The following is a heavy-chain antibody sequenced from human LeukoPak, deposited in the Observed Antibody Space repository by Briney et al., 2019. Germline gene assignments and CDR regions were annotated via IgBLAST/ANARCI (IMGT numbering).Heavy chain of an antibody. CDR2: INLNSGAK. V-gene: IGHV1-2*02. CDR3: AREGSSGHDWYAFDI. Sequence: ASVRVSCKASGFTFTGYYVQWVRHAPGQGLEWVGWINLNSGAKRCPPMLRGRVTMTGDTSISTAYMELDGLRSDDTAMYCCAREGSSGHDWYAFDIWGQETMVTVSS. D-gene: IGHD5-12*01. J-gene: IGHJ3*02. CDR1: GFTFTGYY.